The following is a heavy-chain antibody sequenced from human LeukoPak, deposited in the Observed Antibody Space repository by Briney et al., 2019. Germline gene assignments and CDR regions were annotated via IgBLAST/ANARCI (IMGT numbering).Heavy chain of an antibody. CDR1: GYTFTSYG. Sequence: ASVKVSCKASGYTFTSYGISWVRQAPGQGLEWMGWISAYNGNTNYAQKLQGRVTMTTDTSTSTAYMELRSLRSDDTAVYYCASRKGGHRYSSSGGYYFDYWGQGTLVTVSS. V-gene: IGHV1-18*01. J-gene: IGHJ4*02. CDR3: ASRKGGHRYSSSGGYYFDY. D-gene: IGHD6-13*01. CDR2: ISAYNGNT.